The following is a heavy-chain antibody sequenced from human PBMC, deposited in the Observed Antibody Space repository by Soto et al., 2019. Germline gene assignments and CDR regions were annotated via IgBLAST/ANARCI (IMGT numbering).Heavy chain of an antibody. J-gene: IGHJ6*02. CDR2: IIPIFGTA. V-gene: IGHV1-69*13. Sequence: GASVKVSCKASGGTFSSYAISWVRQAPGQGLEWMGGIIPIFGTANYAQKFQGRVTITADESTSTAYMELSSLRSEDTAVYYCARRVPAAPKRGHYYYGMDVWGQGTTVTVSS. CDR1: GGTFSSYA. D-gene: IGHD2-2*01. CDR3: ARRVPAAPKRGHYYYGMDV.